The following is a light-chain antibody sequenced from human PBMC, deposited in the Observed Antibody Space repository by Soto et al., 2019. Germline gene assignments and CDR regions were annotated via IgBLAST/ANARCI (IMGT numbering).Light chain of an antibody. CDR1: QSISSW. CDR2: KAS. V-gene: IGKV1-5*03. CDR3: QKESGQWP. J-gene: IGKJ1*01. Sequence: DIPMTQCASTLSASLGHRFTITCLARQSISSWLAWYRHKPGRAPKLRISKASSLESWVPSRFSGSGSGTEFPLTIRRPQADDFGTCYWQKESGQWPFGQGCKGDVK.